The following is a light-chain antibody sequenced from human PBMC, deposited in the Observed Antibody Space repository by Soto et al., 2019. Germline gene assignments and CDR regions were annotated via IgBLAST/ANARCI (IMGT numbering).Light chain of an antibody. V-gene: IGKV3D-20*02. CDR1: QSITNNY. Sequence: EIVLTPSPGILSLSPGERATLSCRASQSITNNYLAWYQQKPGLAPRLLIYDASSRATGIPDRFSGSGSGTDFTLTISSLQPEDFAVYYCQQRSNWPDAFGQGTRLENK. CDR2: DAS. J-gene: IGKJ5*01. CDR3: QQRSNWPDA.